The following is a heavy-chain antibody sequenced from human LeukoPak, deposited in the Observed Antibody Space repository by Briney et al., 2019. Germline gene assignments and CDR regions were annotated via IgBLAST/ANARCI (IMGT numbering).Heavy chain of an antibody. J-gene: IGHJ4*02. Sequence: GGSLRLSCATSGFTFSNYATSWVRQAPGKGLEWVSTISNSGGDTYYADSVKGRFTISRDNSQNTLYLQMNSLRAEDTALYYCAKSLSSWYNYWGQGTLVTVSS. D-gene: IGHD6-13*01. CDR3: AKSLSSWYNY. CDR1: GFTFSNYA. CDR2: ISNSGGDT. V-gene: IGHV3-23*01.